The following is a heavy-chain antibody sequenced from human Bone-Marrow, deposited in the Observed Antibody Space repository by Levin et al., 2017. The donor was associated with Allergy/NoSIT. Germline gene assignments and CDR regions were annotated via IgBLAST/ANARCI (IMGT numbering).Heavy chain of an antibody. Sequence: GESLKISCAASGFTVSSNYMSWVRQAPGKGLEWVSVIYSGGSTYYADSVKGRFTISRDNSKNTLYLQMNSLRAEDTAVYYCASSGWYWDNWFDPWGQGTLVTVSS. D-gene: IGHD6-19*01. CDR2: IYSGGST. CDR3: ASSGWYWDNWFDP. CDR1: GFTVSSNY. V-gene: IGHV3-53*01. J-gene: IGHJ5*02.